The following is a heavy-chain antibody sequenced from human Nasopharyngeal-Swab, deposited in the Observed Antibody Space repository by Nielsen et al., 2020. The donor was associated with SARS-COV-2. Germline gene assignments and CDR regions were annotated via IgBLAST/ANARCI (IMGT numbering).Heavy chain of an antibody. CDR3: ASSQMTTVTTRTRAWGY. D-gene: IGHD4-17*01. CDR2: INHSGST. CDR1: GGSFSGYY. Sequence: SETLSLTCAVYGGSFSGYYWSWIRQPPGKGLEWIGEINHSGSTNYNPSLKSRVTISVDTSKNQFSLKLSSATAADTAVYYCASSQMTTVTTRTRAWGYWGQGTLVTVSS. V-gene: IGHV4-34*01. J-gene: IGHJ4*02.